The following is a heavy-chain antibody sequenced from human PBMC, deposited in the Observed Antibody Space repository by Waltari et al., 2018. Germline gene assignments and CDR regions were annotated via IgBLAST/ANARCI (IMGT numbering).Heavy chain of an antibody. V-gene: IGHV1-69*08. CDR1: GGTFSGHS. CDR2: INPMFSTA. J-gene: IGHJ4*02. D-gene: IGHD3-22*01. Sequence: QVQLVQSGAEVKRPGSSVKVSCKTSGGTFSGHSFSWVQQAHGQGLEWMGRINPMFSTADYAQRFHVRVTVTEDKSTNTVYMELRGLRAEDTAVYFCARDSEDDNTGYYYTDYWGQGTLVTVSS. CDR3: ARDSEDDNTGYYYTDY.